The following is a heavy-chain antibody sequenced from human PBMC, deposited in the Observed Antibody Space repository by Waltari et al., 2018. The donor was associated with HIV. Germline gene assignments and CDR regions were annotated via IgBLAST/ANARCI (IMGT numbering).Heavy chain of an antibody. V-gene: IGHV1-8*01. J-gene: IGHJ4*02. D-gene: IGHD4-17*01. CDR2: MNPNSGNT. Sequence: QVQLVQSGAEVQKPGPAVKVSCKASGNTFTSSDINRLPQATGQGLEWRGWMNPNSGNTGYAQRFQGRVTMTRNTSISTAYMGLSSLRSEDTAVYFCARGPQDYPKYYFDYWGQGTLVTVSS. CDR1: GNTFTSSD. CDR3: ARGPQDYPKYYFDY.